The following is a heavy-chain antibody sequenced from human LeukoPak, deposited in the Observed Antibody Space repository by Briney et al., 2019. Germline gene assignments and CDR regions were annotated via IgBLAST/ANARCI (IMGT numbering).Heavy chain of an antibody. CDR1: GFSFNNDW. D-gene: IGHD3-10*01. CDR2: INQDGSEK. V-gene: IGHV3-7*03. CDR3: AKDMALGSGSYYYGMDV. J-gene: IGHJ6*02. Sequence: GGSLRLSCATSGFSFNNDWMDWVRQAPGKGLEWVANINQDGSEKNCLDSVKGRFTISRDNAKNSLYLQMNSLRAEDTALYYCAKDMALGSGSYYYGMDVWGQGTTVTVSS.